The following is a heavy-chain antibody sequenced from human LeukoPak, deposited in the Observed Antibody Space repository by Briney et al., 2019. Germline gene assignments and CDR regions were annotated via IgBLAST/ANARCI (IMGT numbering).Heavy chain of an antibody. CDR3: ARRYSGSHFDY. CDR2: IYYSGST. V-gene: IGHV4-59*08. Sequence: SETLSLTCTVSGGSISSYYWSWIRQPPGKGLEWIGYIYYSGSTNYNPSPKSRVTISVDTSKNQFSLKLSSVTAADTAVYYCARRYSGSHFDYWGQGTLVTVSS. D-gene: IGHD1-26*01. CDR1: GGSISSYY. J-gene: IGHJ4*02.